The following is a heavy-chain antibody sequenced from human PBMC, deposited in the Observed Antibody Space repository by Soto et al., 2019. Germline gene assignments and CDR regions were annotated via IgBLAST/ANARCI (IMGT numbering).Heavy chain of an antibody. Sequence: QVQLVQSGAEVKKPGASVKVSCKASGYTLTSHDISGVRQATGQGLEWMGWMNGNSDNRGYAQNFQGRVSLTSYSSINTAYMGLSTLDSEVTACYYFASPAGHEHYYGMDVWGQVAPVTVS. CDR2: MNGNSDNR. CDR1: GYTLTSHD. V-gene: IGHV1-8*01. D-gene: IGHD3-3*02. J-gene: IGHJ6*02. CDR3: ASPAGHEHYYGMDV.